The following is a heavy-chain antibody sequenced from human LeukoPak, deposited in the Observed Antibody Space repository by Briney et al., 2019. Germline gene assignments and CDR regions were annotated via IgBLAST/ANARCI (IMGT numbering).Heavy chain of an antibody. Sequence: SQTLSLTCAVSGGSISSGGYSWSWIRQPPGKGLEWIGYIYHSGSTYYNPFLKSRVTISVDRSKNQFSLKLSSVTAADTAVYYCARAHYDSSGYGAFGIWGQGTMVTVSS. J-gene: IGHJ3*02. CDR3: ARAHYDSSGYGAFGI. CDR2: IYHSGST. CDR1: GGSISSGGYS. V-gene: IGHV4-30-2*01. D-gene: IGHD3-22*01.